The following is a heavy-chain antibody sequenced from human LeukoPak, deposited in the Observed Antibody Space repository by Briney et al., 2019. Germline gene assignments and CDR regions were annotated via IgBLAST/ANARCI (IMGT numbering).Heavy chain of an antibody. V-gene: IGHV4-39*01. J-gene: IGHJ4*02. Sequence: SETLSLTCTVSGGSISSSTYYWGWIRQPPGKGLEWIGNIYYKGSTYYNPSLKSRVTISVDTSKNQFSLKLSSVTAADTAVYYCARPGGDSDYWGQGTLVTVSS. D-gene: IGHD1-26*01. CDR3: ARPGGDSDY. CDR1: GGSISSSTYY. CDR2: IYYKGST.